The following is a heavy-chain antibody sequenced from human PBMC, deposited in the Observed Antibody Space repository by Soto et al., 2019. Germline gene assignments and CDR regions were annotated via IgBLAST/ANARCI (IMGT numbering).Heavy chain of an antibody. V-gene: IGHV4-59*01. CDR3: ARVRGTAGKRYFDY. CDR2: TYYSGST. D-gene: IGHD6-13*01. Sequence: SETLSLTCTVSGGSMIAYYWNWMRQPPGKGLQWIGYTYYSGSTTYNPSLKSRVTISVDSTKNQFSLKLDSVTPADTAVYYCARVRGTAGKRYFDYWGPGTLVTVSS. CDR1: GGSMIAYY. J-gene: IGHJ4*02.